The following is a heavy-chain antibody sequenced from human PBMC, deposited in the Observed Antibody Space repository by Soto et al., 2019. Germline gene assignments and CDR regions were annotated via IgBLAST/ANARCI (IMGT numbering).Heavy chain of an antibody. V-gene: IGHV2-70*04. CDR3: ARTQNWYFDL. J-gene: IGHJ2*01. CDR1: GFSLSTSGMR. CDR2: IDWDDDK. Sequence: SGPTLVNPTQTLTLTCTFSGFSLSTSGMRVSWIRQPPGKALEWLARIDWDDDKFYRTSLKTRLTISKDTSKNQVVLTMTNMDPVDTATYYCARTQNWYFDLWGRGTLVTVSS.